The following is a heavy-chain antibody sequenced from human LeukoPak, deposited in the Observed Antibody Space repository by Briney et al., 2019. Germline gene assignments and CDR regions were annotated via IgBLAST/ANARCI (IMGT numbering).Heavy chain of an antibody. CDR3: ATITFGGVIVPLHDFDY. Sequence: EGSLRLSCAASGFTFSSYEMNWVRQAPGKGLEWVSYISSSGSTIYYADSVKDRFTISRDNAKNSLYLQMNSLRAEDTAVYYCATITFGGVIVPLHDFDYWGQGTLVTVSS. CDR1: GFTFSSYE. CDR2: ISSSGSTI. D-gene: IGHD3-16*02. V-gene: IGHV3-48*03. J-gene: IGHJ4*02.